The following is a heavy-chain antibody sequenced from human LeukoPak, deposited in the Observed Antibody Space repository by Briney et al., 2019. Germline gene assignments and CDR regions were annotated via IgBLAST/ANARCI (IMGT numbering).Heavy chain of an antibody. J-gene: IGHJ5*02. CDR1: GGTFSSYA. Sequence: SVKVSCKASGGTFSSYAISWVRQAPGQGLEWMGGIIPIFGTANYAQKFQGRVTMTRDTSISTAYMELSRLRSDDTAVYYCARDLTYCSGGSCYSFLSFDPWGQGTLVTVSS. CDR2: IIPIFGTA. CDR3: ARDLTYCSGGSCYSFLSFDP. D-gene: IGHD2-15*01. V-gene: IGHV1-69*05.